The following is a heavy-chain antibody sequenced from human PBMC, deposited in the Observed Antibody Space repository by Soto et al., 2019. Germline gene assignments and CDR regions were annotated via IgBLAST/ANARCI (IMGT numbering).Heavy chain of an antibody. V-gene: IGHV4-39*01. Sequence: SFTCAVSGDSISSSDYYWGWIRQPPGKGLEWIGSIYYSGSTYYNPSLQSRVAISVDTSKNQFSLKLKSVTAADTAIYYCARRTVNIRTFYSGLKTHCFDYWGQGAPVTVSS. CDR2: IYYSGST. J-gene: IGHJ4*02. CDR3: ARRTVNIRTFYSGLKTHCFDY. CDR1: GDSISSSDYY. D-gene: IGHD6-19*01.